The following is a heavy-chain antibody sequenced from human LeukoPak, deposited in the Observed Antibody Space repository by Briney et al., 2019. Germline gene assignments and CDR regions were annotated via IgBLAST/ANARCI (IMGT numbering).Heavy chain of an antibody. V-gene: IGHV3-7*01. CDR1: GFSFSTFW. J-gene: IGHJ5*02. CDR2: INPDGGAT. Sequence: GRSLRLSCAASGFSFSTFWMNWVRQAPGKGPEWVANINPDGGATYYVDSVKGRFTVSRDNAKNSLYLHMNSLRADDTAVYYCRIGNHSDYAWEQGTLVPVSS. D-gene: IGHD4-11*01. CDR3: RIGNHSDYA.